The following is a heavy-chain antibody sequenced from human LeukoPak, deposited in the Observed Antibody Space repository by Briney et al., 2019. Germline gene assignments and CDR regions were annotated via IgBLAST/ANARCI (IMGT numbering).Heavy chain of an antibody. D-gene: IGHD6-19*01. J-gene: IGHJ4*02. CDR2: ISASDGST. CDR1: GFTFNNYA. Sequence: GGSLRLSCAASGFTFNNYAMTWVRQAPGKGLEWVSAISASDGSTYYVDSVKGRCTISRDFTKNILYLQMNSLRAEDTAVYYCPKLTSGWFEDFWGQGTLVTVSS. CDR3: PKLTSGWFEDF. V-gene: IGHV3-23*01.